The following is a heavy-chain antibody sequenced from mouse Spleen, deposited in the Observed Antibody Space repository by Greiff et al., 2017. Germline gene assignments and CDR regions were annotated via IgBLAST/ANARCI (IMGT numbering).Heavy chain of an antibody. CDR2: IHPNSGST. Sequence: QVQLQQPGAELVKPGASVKLSCKASGYTFTSYWMHWVKQRPGQGLEWIGMIHPNSGSTNYNEKFKSKATLTVDKSSSTAYMQLSSLTSEDSAVYYCARGGFYYDPYYFDYWGQGTTLTVSS. D-gene: IGHD1-1*01. J-gene: IGHJ2*01. CDR1: GYTFTSYW. CDR3: ARGGFYYDPYYFDY. V-gene: IGHV1-64*01.